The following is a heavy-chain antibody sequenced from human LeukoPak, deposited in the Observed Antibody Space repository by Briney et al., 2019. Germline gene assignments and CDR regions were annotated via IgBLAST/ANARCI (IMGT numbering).Heavy chain of an antibody. J-gene: IGHJ6*03. CDR1: GGSFSGYY. CDR3: ARCLVATPTHGYYYYMDV. V-gene: IGHV4-34*01. Sequence: SETLSLTCAVYGGSFSGYYWSWIRQPPGKGLEWIGEINHSGSTNYNPSLKSRVTISVDTSKNQFSLKLSSVTAADTAVYYCARCLVATPTHGYYYYMDVWGKGTTVTVSS. CDR2: INHSGST. D-gene: IGHD5-12*01.